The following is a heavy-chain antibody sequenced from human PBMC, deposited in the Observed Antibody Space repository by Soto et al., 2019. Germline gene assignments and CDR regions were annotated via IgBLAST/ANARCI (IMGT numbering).Heavy chain of an antibody. Sequence: QLQLVQSGAEEKERGSSVKISCKTSGGNFNTYALTWVRQAPGQGLEWIGGIIPMFDIKNVAQRFQGRVTLNADESMTTAYMEMTSLRSDDTAVYYCAKEAGDHWGQGTLVTVSS. J-gene: IGHJ4*02. CDR3: AKEAGDH. V-gene: IGHV1-69*01. D-gene: IGHD3-10*01. CDR1: GGNFNTYA. CDR2: IIPMFDIK.